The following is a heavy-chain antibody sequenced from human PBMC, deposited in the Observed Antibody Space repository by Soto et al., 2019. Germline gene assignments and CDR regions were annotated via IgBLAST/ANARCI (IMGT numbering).Heavy chain of an antibody. Sequence: GGSLRLSCAASGFSFGSHAMTWVRQAPGKGLEWVSTSGANTYYADSVKGRFTVSRANSMNSLFLQMKSLRAEDTAVYYCAQDLHPPIRRPGISTPICGPGTVSTLSS. CDR2: SGANT. CDR1: GFSFGSHA. J-gene: IGHJ4*02. D-gene: IGHD2-15*01. V-gene: IGHV3-23*01. CDR3: AQDLHPPIRRPGISTPI.